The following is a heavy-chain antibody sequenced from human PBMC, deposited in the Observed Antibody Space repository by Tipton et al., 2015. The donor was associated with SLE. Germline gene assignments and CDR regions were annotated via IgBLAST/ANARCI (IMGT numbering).Heavy chain of an antibody. Sequence: SLRLSCAASGFTFSAYGMHWARQAPGKGLEWVAVLWSHGSDKYYADSVKGRSTISRDISKDTLYLQMNSLRAEDTAVYYCASDRDTNGWFRWLDACGQGTLVAVST. CDR2: LWSHGSDK. CDR1: GFTFSAYG. CDR3: ASDRDTNGWFRWLDA. J-gene: IGHJ5*02. D-gene: IGHD2-8*01. V-gene: IGHV3-33*01.